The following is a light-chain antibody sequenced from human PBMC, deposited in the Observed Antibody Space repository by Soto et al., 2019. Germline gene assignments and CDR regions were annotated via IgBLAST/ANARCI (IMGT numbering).Light chain of an antibody. V-gene: IGKV1-9*01. CDR3: QQYNNYPRT. J-gene: IGKJ2*01. CDR1: QGISSY. Sequence: DIQETQSPSLLSASVGDRVTITCRASQGISSYLAWYQQKPGRAPKLLIYGASTLLSGVPSRFSGSGSGTEFTLTISSLQPEDFATYYCQQYNNYPRTFGQGTKLEIK. CDR2: GAS.